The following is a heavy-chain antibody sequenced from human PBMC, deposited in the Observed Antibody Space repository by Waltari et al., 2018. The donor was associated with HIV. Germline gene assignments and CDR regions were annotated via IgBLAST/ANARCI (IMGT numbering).Heavy chain of an antibody. CDR2: IYSGGSR. J-gene: IGHJ6*02. Sequence: EVQLVASGGGLIEPGGSLRVSCAASGFTISSNYISWVRQAPGKGLDWVSVIYSGGSRYYADSVKGRFIISRDNSKNTVSLHMNSLRAEDTAVYYCARDPRSSGYYGMDVWGQGIKVTVSS. CDR1: GFTISSNY. CDR3: ARDPRSSGYYGMDV. V-gene: IGHV3-53*01. D-gene: IGHD1-26*01.